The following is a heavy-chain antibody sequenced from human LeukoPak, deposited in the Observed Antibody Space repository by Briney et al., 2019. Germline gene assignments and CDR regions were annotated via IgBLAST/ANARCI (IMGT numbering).Heavy chain of an antibody. CDR3: ARHRSGSYIRYFDF. Sequence: SETLSLTCTVSGDSINTSNYFWGWIRQSTGKGLEWIGNIYCIGTSDYNPSLKSRVTISIDTSKNQFSLNLRSVTAADTAFYYCARHRSGSYIRYFDFWGQGALVTVSS. D-gene: IGHD1-26*01. J-gene: IGHJ4*02. CDR1: GDSINTSNYF. V-gene: IGHV4-39*01. CDR2: IYCIGTS.